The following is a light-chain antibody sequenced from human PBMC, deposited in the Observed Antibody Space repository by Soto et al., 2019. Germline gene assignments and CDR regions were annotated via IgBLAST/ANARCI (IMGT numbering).Light chain of an antibody. J-gene: IGLJ2*01. Sequence: QSALTQPASVSGSPGQSITISCTGTSSDVCAYDYVSWYQQHPDKAPKLLIYEVTDRPSGVSHRFSGSKSGNTASLTISGLQPDDEADYYCRSYATNSPVIFGGGTQLTVL. V-gene: IGLV2-14*01. CDR2: EVT. CDR1: SSDVCAYDY. CDR3: RSYATNSPVI.